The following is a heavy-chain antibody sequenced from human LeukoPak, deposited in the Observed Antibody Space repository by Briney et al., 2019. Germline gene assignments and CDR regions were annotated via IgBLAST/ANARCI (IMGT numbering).Heavy chain of an antibody. J-gene: IGHJ4*02. D-gene: IGHD2-2*01. CDR2: INPNSGDT. Sequence: ASVKVSCKASGYTFTSYAMHWVRQAPGQRLEWMGWINPNSGDTNYAQKFQGRVTMTRDTSISTAYMDLSRLTSDDTAVYYCAREGCSSTSCYGGSSFDYWGQGTLVTVSS. CDR1: GYTFTSYA. V-gene: IGHV1-2*02. CDR3: AREGCSSTSCYGGSSFDY.